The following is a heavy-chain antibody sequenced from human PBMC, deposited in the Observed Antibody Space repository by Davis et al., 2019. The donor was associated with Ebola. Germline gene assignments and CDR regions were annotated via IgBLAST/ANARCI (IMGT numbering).Heavy chain of an antibody. D-gene: IGHD3-22*01. CDR3: ARARTMIVVVITPLDY. CDR1: GYTFTSYD. J-gene: IGHJ4*02. CDR2: MNPNSGNT. V-gene: IGHV1-8*01. Sequence: ASVKVSCKASGYTFTSYDINWVRQATGQGLEWMGWMNPNSGNTGYAQKFQGRVTMTRNTSISTAYMELSSLRSEDTAVYYCARARTMIVVVITPLDYWGQGTLITVSS.